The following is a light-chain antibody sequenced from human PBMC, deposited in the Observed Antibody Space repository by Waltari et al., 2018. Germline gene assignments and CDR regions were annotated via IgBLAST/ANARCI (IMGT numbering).Light chain of an antibody. CDR1: QRISNW. J-gene: IGKJ4*01. Sequence: DIQMTQSPSTLSASVGDRVTITCRASQRISNWLAWYQQKPGKAPKLLIYKAYSLESGVPSRFSGGGSGTEFTLTISSLQPDDFATYYCQQYQTYPVTFGGGTKLEI. CDR2: KAY. CDR3: QQYQTYPVT. V-gene: IGKV1-5*03.